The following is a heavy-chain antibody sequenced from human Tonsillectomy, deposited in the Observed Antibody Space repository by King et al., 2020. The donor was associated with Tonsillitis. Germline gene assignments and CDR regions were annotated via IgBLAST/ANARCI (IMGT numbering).Heavy chain of an antibody. CDR1: GGSISRSSYY. CDR3: ARSGGSSWYDWFDP. J-gene: IGHJ5*02. CDR2: SYYSGST. D-gene: IGHD6-13*01. Sequence: QLQESGPGLVKPSETLSLTCTVSGGSISRSSYYWGWIRQSPGRGLEWIGTSYYSGSTYYNPSLKSRLTISVDPSKNQFSLKQGSVTAADTAVYYCARSGGSSWYDWFDPWGQGTLVTVSS. V-gene: IGHV4-39*01.